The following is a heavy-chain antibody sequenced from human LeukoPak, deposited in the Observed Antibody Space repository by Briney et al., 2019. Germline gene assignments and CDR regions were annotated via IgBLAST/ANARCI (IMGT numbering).Heavy chain of an antibody. D-gene: IGHD3-3*01. CDR1: GDSIRSGDSY. J-gene: IGHJ6*02. V-gene: IGHV4-39*01. CDR3: ARLPITKRAMDV. Sequence: SETLSLTCSVSGDSIRSGDSYWGWIRQNPWKGLEWIGSIYYVGSPHYNPSLNSRQVTMSVDTLKNQFSLKLTSVTAADTAVYYCARLPITKRAMDVWGQGTTVSVSS. CDR2: IYYVGSP.